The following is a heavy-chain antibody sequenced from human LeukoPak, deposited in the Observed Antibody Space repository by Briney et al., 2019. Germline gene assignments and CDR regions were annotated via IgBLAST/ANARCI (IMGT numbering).Heavy chain of an antibody. CDR2: IGTAGDS. J-gene: IGHJ3*02. CDR3: ARAATGFDAFDI. CDR1: GFTFSRHD. V-gene: IGHV3-13*01. Sequence: PGGSLRLSCAASGFTFSRHDMHWVRQPTGKGLEWVSSIGTAGDSYYPGSVKGRFTISRENAKNSLYLQMNSLRAGDTAVYYYARAATGFDAFDIWGQGTMVTVSS. D-gene: IGHD1-1*01.